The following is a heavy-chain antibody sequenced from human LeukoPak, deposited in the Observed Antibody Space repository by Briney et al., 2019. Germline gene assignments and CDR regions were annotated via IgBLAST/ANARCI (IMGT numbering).Heavy chain of an antibody. Sequence: SETLSLTCTVSGGSISSGGYYWSWIRQPPGKGLEWIGYIYYSGSTNYNPSLKSRVTISVDTSKNQFSLKLSSVTAADTAVYYCAREWRGYSGYDPGRYFDYWGQGTLVTVSS. CDR1: GGSISSGGYY. V-gene: IGHV4-61*08. CDR2: IYYSGST. CDR3: AREWRGYSGYDPGRYFDY. J-gene: IGHJ4*02. D-gene: IGHD5-12*01.